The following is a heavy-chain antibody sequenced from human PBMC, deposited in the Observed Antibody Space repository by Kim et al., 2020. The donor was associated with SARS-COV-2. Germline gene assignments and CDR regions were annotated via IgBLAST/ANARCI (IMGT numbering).Heavy chain of an antibody. V-gene: IGHV3-30*18. Sequence: GGSLRLSCAASGCTFNTYGMHWVRQAPGKGLEWVAVISYDGSNKYYADSVKGRFTISRNNSKNTLYLQMNSLRIEDTAVYYCAKSFGGSYFGYDYWGQGTLVTVSS. CDR1: GCTFNTYG. CDR2: ISYDGSNK. CDR3: AKSFGGSYFGYDY. J-gene: IGHJ4*02. D-gene: IGHD1-26*01.